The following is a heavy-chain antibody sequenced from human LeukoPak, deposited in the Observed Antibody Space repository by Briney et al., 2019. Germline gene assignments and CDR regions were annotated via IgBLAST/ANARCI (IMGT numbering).Heavy chain of an antibody. CDR3: VRGSDS. Sequence: QAGGSLRLSCAASGFTLSNHWMNWVRQAPGKGLEWAANISPDGIDKYYVDFVRGRFIISRDNAKNSLYLQMSSLRAEDTAVYYCVRGSDSWGQGTLVTVSS. V-gene: IGHV3-7*01. CDR1: GFTLSNHW. CDR2: ISPDGIDK. J-gene: IGHJ4*02.